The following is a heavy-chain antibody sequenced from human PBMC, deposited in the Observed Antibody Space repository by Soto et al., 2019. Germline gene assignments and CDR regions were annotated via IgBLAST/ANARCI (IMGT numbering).Heavy chain of an antibody. CDR3: ARREPMVRRAPLFRRRASIDGFDI. D-gene: IGHD3-10*01. V-gene: IGHV4-34*01. CDR2: INHGGST. Sequence: QGQLQQWGAGLLKPSETLSLTCAVYSGSFSGYYWTWIRQSPGKGLEWIGEINHGGSTSYNPSLKSRVTMSVDTSKNQFSLRLRSVTAADTGVYYCARREPMVRRAPLFRRRASIDGFDIWGQGTMVTVSS. CDR1: SGSFSGYY. J-gene: IGHJ3*02.